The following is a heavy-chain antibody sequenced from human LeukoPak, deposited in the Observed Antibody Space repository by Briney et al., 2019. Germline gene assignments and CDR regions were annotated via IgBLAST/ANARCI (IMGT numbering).Heavy chain of an antibody. V-gene: IGHV4-34*01. CDR3: AIALDSYGYVGAFDI. J-gene: IGHJ3*02. CDR1: GGSFSGYY. D-gene: IGHD5-18*01. CDR2: INHSGST. Sequence: SETLSLTCAVYGGSFSGYYWSWIRQPPGKGLEWIGEINHSGSTNYNPSLKSRVTISVDTSKNQFSLKLSSVTAADTAVYYCAIALDSYGYVGAFDIWGQGTMVTVSS.